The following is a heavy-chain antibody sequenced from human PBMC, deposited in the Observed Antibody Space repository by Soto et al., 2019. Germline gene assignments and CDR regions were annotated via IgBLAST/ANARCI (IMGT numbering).Heavy chain of an antibody. Sequence: EVQLVKSGGGIVQPGGSVRLSCAASGFTLSSYWIHWVRQAPGKGLVWVSRINGDGSTTNYADSLRGRFTISRDNAKNTVFLQMNSLRAEDTAVYYCARGRSGSYSFDYWGQGTLVTVSS. D-gene: IGHD3-10*01. CDR2: INGDGSTT. CDR3: ARGRSGSYSFDY. CDR1: GFTLSSYW. V-gene: IGHV3-74*01. J-gene: IGHJ4*02.